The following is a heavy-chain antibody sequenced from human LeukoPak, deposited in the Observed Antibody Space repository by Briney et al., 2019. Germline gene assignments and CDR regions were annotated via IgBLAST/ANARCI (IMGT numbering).Heavy chain of an antibody. J-gene: IGHJ4*02. D-gene: IGHD3-10*01. CDR2: INTDGSTT. CDR1: GFEFSRSW. CDR3: AREVSGRDDY. V-gene: IGHV3-74*01. Sequence: GGSLRLSCATSGFEFSRSWMHWVRQAPGKGLVWVSHINTDGSTTNYADSLKGRFTISRDNSKNTLHLQMNNLRAGDTAVYYCAREVSGRDDYWGQGTLVTVSS.